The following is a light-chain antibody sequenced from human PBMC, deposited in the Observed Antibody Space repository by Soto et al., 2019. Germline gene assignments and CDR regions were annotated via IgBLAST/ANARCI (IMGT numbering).Light chain of an antibody. CDR1: QSVSSN. Sequence: EIVMTQSPATLSVSPGERATLSCRASQSVSSNLAWYQQKPGQAPRLLIYDASTRATGIPARFSGSGSGTEFTLTISSLQSEDFAVYYCQQYNNWPRTFGGGTKVEI. V-gene: IGKV3-15*01. J-gene: IGKJ4*01. CDR2: DAS. CDR3: QQYNNWPRT.